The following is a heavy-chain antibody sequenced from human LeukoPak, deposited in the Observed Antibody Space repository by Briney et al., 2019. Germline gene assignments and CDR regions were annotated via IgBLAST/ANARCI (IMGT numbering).Heavy chain of an antibody. CDR1: GFTFFTYA. J-gene: IGHJ5*02. D-gene: IGHD1-26*01. CDR2: ISYDGSDK. CDR3: AKGPYSGFS. V-gene: IGHV3-30*04. Sequence: GGSLRLSCAASGFTFFTYAMHWVRQAPGKGLEWVAVISYDGSDKYYSDSVKGRFTISRHNSKNTLYLQMNSLRAEDTAVYYCAKGPYSGFSWGQGTLVTVSS.